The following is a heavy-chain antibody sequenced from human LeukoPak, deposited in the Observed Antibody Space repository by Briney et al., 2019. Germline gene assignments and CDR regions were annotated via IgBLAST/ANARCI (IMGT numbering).Heavy chain of an antibody. CDR1: GGSISSSSYY. V-gene: IGHV4-39*07. D-gene: IGHD6-13*01. CDR3: ARDHRGAAVTNWFDP. Sequence: SETLSLTCTVSGGSISSSSYYWGWIRQPPGKGLEWIGSIYYSGSTYYNPSLKSRVTISVDTSKNQFSLKLSSVTAADTAVYYCARDHRGAAVTNWFDPWGQGTLVTVSS. CDR2: IYYSGST. J-gene: IGHJ5*02.